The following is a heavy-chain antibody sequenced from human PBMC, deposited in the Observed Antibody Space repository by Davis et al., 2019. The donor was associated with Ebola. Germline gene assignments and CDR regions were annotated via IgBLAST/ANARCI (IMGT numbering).Heavy chain of an antibody. CDR1: GGSISSYY. CDR2: IYHSGST. Sequence: SETLSLTCTVSGGSISSYYWSWIRQPPGKGLEWIGEIYHSGSTNYNPSLKSRVTISVDKAKNQFSLKLNSVTAADTAVYYCARDYYDSSGYLYYFDSWGQGTLVTVSS. J-gene: IGHJ4*02. CDR3: ARDYYDSSGYLYYFDS. D-gene: IGHD3-22*01. V-gene: IGHV4-59*12.